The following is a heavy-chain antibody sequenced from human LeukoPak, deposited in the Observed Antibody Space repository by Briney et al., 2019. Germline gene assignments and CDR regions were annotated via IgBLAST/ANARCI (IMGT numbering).Heavy chain of an antibody. D-gene: IGHD1-26*01. CDR3: AKDRGVGAPFDY. V-gene: IGHV3-30*18. Sequence: GRSLRLSCAASGFTFSSYGMHWVRQAPGKGLEWVAVISYDGSNKYYADSVKGRFTISRDNSKNTLYLQTNSLRAEDTAVYYCAKDRGVGAPFDYWGQGTLVTVSS. CDR2: ISYDGSNK. CDR1: GFTFSSYG. J-gene: IGHJ4*02.